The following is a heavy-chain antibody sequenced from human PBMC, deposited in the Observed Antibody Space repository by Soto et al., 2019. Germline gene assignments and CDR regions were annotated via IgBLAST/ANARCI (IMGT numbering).Heavy chain of an antibody. Sequence: QVPLVQSGAEVKKPGSSVKVSCKASGGTFSSYAISWVRQAPGQGLAWMGGISPIFGTANYAQKFQGRVTITADESTSTAYMELSSLRSEDTAVYYCAREEENCSSTSCYPTGADIWGKGTMVTVSS. CDR3: AREEENCSSTSCYPTGADI. D-gene: IGHD2-2*01. J-gene: IGHJ3*02. CDR2: ISPIFGTA. V-gene: IGHV1-69*01. CDR1: GGTFSSYA.